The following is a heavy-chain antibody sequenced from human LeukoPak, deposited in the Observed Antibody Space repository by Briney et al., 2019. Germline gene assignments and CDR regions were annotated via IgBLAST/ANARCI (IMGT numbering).Heavy chain of an antibody. Sequence: GASVKVSCKASGYTFTSYGISWVRQAPGQGLEWMGWISAYNGNTNYAQKLQGRVTMTTDTYTSTAYMELRSLRSAGPAVYYCARGGVSDYYDSRGYYFWGQGTLVTVSS. CDR2: ISAYNGNT. CDR1: GYTFTSYG. CDR3: ARGGVSDYYDSRGYYF. V-gene: IGHV1-18*01. D-gene: IGHD3-22*01. J-gene: IGHJ4*02.